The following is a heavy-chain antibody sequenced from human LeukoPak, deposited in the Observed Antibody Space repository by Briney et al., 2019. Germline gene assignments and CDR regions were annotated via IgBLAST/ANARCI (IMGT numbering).Heavy chain of an antibody. CDR1: GGSISSGSYY. D-gene: IGHD5-24*01. V-gene: IGHV4-61*02. Sequence: SETLSLTCTVSGGSISSGSYYWSWIRQPAGKGLEWIGRIYTSGSTNYNPSLKSRVTISLDTSKNQFSLKLTSVTAADTAVYYCARDQRFTYWGQGTLVTVSS. CDR3: ARDQRFTY. CDR2: IYTSGST. J-gene: IGHJ4*02.